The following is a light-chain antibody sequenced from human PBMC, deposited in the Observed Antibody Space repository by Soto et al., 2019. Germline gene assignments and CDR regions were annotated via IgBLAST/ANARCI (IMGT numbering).Light chain of an antibody. CDR1: QTISSGF. J-gene: IGKJ5*01. CDR2: DAS. CDR3: QQYSSSPRT. V-gene: IGKV3-20*01. Sequence: ENVLTQSPGILYLSPGDRATPSFRASQTISSGFLAWYQQKVGQAPRLLIYDASNRATGVPDRFSGSGSGTDFSLTISRLEPEDFAVYHCQQYSSSPRTFGQGTRLEIK.